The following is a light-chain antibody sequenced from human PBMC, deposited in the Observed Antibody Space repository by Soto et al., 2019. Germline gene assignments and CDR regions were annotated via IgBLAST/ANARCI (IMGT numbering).Light chain of an antibody. V-gene: IGKV1-9*01. CDR3: KQLNHYPLT. Sequence: IQLTQSPSSLSASVGDRVTITCRASQGMSSYLAWYQQKPGKAPKLLIYAASTLQSGVPSRFSGSGSGTDFILTISSMQNEDFANYYCKQLNHYPLTFGGGTKVDIK. CDR1: QGMSSY. CDR2: AAS. J-gene: IGKJ4*01.